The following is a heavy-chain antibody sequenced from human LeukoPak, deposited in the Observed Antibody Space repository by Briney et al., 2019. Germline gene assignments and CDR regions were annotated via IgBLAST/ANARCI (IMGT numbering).Heavy chain of an antibody. CDR3: ATSWGPDTSAFRWGRDGMDV. D-gene: IGHD3-16*01. CDR1: GFGFSNYA. V-gene: IGHV3-23*01. J-gene: IGHJ6*02. Sequence: RPGGSLRLSCAASGFGFSNYAMSWVRQAPGKGLEWVSAISKSGDHTYYAASAKGRFTTYRDNSKNTQYLQMNSLRAEDTAVYYCATSWGPDTSAFRWGRDGMDVWGQGTTVTVSS. CDR2: ISKSGDHT.